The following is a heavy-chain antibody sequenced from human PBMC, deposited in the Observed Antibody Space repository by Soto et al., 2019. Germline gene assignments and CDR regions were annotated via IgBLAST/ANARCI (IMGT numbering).Heavy chain of an antibody. J-gene: IGHJ4*02. CDR2: IIPIFGTA. CDR3: ARDGEYCSSTSCYVSPNFDY. CDR1: GGTFSSYA. Sequence: ASVKVSCKASGGTFSSYAISWVRQAPGQGLEWMGGIIPIFGTANYAQKFQGRVTFTADESTSTAYMELSSLRSEDTAVYYCARDGEYCSSTSCYVSPNFDYWGQGTLVTVSS. V-gene: IGHV1-69*13. D-gene: IGHD2-2*01.